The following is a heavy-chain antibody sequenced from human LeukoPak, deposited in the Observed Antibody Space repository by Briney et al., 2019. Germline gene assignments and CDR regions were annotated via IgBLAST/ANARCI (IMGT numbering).Heavy chain of an antibody. CDR1: GFTFSSYG. D-gene: IGHD2-15*01. CDR2: IRYDGSNK. J-gene: IGHJ4*02. CDR3: AKIPGYCSGGSCSTRRFDY. V-gene: IGHV3-30*02. Sequence: GGSLRLSCAASGFTFSSYGMHWVRQAPGKGLEWVAFIRYDGSNKYYADSVKGRFTISRDNSKNTLYLQMNSLRAEDTAVYYCAKIPGYCSGGSCSTRRFDYWGQGTLVTVSS.